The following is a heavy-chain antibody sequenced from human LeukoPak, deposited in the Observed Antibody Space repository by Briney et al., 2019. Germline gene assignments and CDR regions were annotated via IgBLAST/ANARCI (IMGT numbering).Heavy chain of an antibody. CDR1: GFTFRTYA. V-gene: IGHV3-23*01. CDR2: ISGGGGST. J-gene: IGHJ4*02. Sequence: TGGSPRLSCAASGFTFRTYAMSWVRQAPGKGLEWVSAISGGGGSTYYADSVKGRFTISRDNSKNTLFLQMNSLRAEDTAVYYCAKDRYCGGGTCYWSYFDYWGQGTLVTVSS. CDR3: AKDRYCGGGTCYWSYFDY. D-gene: IGHD2-15*01.